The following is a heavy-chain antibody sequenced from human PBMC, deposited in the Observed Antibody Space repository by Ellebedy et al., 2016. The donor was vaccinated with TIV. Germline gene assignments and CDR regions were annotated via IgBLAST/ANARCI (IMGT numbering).Heavy chain of an antibody. V-gene: IGHV4-34*01. J-gene: IGHJ3*01. CDR2: INQSGST. D-gene: IGHD6-19*01. CDR1: GGSFSGYY. CDR3: ARGDRKAVAGTRRGDAFDF. Sequence: MPGGSLRLSCAVYGGSFSGYYWSWIRQPPGKGLEWIGEINQSGSTNYSPSLKSRVTISVDTSKHQFSLKLSSVTAADTAVYFCARGDRKAVAGTRRGDAFDFWGQGTMVTMSS.